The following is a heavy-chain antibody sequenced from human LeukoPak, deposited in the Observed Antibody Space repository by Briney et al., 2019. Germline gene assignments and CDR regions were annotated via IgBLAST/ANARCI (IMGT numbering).Heavy chain of an antibody. CDR3: AREASMGWFDP. Sequence: SETLSLTCTVSGGSISSYYWSWIRQPAGKGLEWIGRIFISGSTNYNPSLKSRVTVSVDTSKNQFSLKLSSVTAADTAVYYCAREASMGWFDPWGQGILVTVSS. CDR2: IFISGST. D-gene: IGHD2-21*01. V-gene: IGHV4-4*07. CDR1: GGSISSYY. J-gene: IGHJ5*02.